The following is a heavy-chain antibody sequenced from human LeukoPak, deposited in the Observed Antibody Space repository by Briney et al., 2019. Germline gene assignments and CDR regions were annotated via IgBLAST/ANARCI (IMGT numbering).Heavy chain of an antibody. CDR2: IYYSGST. D-gene: IGHD3-22*01. V-gene: IGHV4-59*01. Sequence: PETLSLTCTVSGGSISSYYWSWIRQPPGKGLEWIGYIYYSGSTSYNSSLKSRVTISLDTPKNQFSLKLNSVTAADTAVYYCARSFDSRGYYYYGMDVWGQGTTVTVSS. CDR3: ARSFDSRGYYYYGMDV. CDR1: GGSISSYY. J-gene: IGHJ6*02.